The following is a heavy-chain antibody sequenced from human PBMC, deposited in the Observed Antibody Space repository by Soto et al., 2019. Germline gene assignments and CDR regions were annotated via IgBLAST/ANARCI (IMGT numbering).Heavy chain of an antibody. V-gene: IGHV1-3*01. CDR1: GYTFSSYA. Sequence: ASVKVSCKASGYTFSSYAMHWVRQAPGQRLEWMGWINAGNGNTKYSQKFQGRVTITRDTSASTAYMELSSLRSEDTAVYYCASGYCSGGICDYDFDKWGQGTLAKASS. D-gene: IGHD2-15*01. J-gene: IGHJ4*02. CDR2: INAGNGNT. CDR3: ASGYCSGGICDYDFDK.